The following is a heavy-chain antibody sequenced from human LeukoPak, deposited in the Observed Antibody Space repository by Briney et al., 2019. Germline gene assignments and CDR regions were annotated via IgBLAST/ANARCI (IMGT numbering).Heavy chain of an antibody. CDR2: IKEDGSEK. CDR3: AGGGGCFSS. J-gene: IGHJ5*02. Sequence: GGSLRLSCAASGFTFSEHWMSWVRQAPGKGLEWVANIKEDGSEKYYVDSVKGRFTISRDNAKNSLYLQMNILRAEDTAVYYCAGGGGCFSSWGQGSLVTVSS. CDR1: GFTFSEHW. D-gene: IGHD3-16*01. V-gene: IGHV3-7*01.